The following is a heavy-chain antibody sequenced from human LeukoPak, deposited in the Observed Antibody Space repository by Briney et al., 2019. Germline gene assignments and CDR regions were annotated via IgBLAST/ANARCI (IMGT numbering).Heavy chain of an antibody. CDR2: IYHSGST. V-gene: IGHV4-38-2*02. J-gene: IGHJ4*02. Sequence: SETLSLTCTVSGYSISSGYYWGWIRQPPGKGLEWIGSIYHSGSTYYNPSLKSRVTISVDTSKNQFSLKLNSLTTADTAVYYCTRGAGWLIDYWGQGILVTVSS. D-gene: IGHD3-16*01. CDR1: GYSISSGYY. CDR3: TRGAGWLIDY.